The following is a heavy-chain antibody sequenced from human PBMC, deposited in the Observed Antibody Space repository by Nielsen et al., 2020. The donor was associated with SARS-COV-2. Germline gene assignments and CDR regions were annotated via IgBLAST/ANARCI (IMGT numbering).Heavy chain of an antibody. J-gene: IGHJ4*02. CDR2: IKQDGSEK. CDR3: ARDFGFGELSDY. CDR1: GFTFSSYW. Sequence: GESLKISCAASGFTFSSYWMSWVRQAPGKGLEWVANIKQDGSEKYYVDSVKGRFTISRDNSKNTLYLQMNSLRAEDTAVYYCARDFGFGELSDYWGQGTLVTVSS. V-gene: IGHV3-7*01. D-gene: IGHD3-10*01.